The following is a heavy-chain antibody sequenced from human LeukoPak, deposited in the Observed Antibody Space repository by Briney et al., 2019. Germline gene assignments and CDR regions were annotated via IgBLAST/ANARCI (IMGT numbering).Heavy chain of an antibody. V-gene: IGHV3-23*01. CDR3: AKDSSSSSYYYGMDV. J-gene: IGHJ6*02. CDR2: ISGSGGRT. CDR1: GFTVSSNYP. Sequence: GGSLRLSCAASGFTVSSNYPMSWVRQAPGKGLEWVSGISGSGGRTYYADSVKGRFTISRDNSKNTLYLQMNSLRAEDTAVYHCAKDSSSSSYYYGMDVWGQGTTVTVSS. D-gene: IGHD6-6*01.